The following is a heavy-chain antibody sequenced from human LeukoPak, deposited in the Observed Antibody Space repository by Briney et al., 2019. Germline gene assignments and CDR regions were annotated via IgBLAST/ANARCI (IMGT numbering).Heavy chain of an antibody. CDR1: GGSISSSSYY. J-gene: IGHJ3*02. D-gene: IGHD3-22*01. V-gene: IGHV4-39*07. CDR3: ARISGYYDSSAGSAFDI. CDR2: IYYSGST. Sequence: SETLSLTCTVSGGSISSSSYYWGWIRQPPGKGLEWVGNIYYSGSTYYNPSLKSRVTISVDTSKNQFSLKLSSVTAADTAVYYCARISGYYDSSAGSAFDIWGQGTMVTVSS.